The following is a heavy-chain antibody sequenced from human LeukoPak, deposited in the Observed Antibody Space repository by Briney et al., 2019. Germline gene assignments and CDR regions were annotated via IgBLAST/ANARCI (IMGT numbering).Heavy chain of an antibody. J-gene: IGHJ3*02. CDR2: IYYSGST. V-gene: IGHV4-59*08. Sequence: SETLSLTCTVSGGSISSYYWTWIRQPPGAGLEWIGYIYYSGSTNYNPSLKSRVTISVDTSKNQFSLKLSSVTAADTAVYYCARIPKVPDAQRYSFDIWGQGTMVTVSS. D-gene: IGHD2-2*01. CDR1: GGSISSYY. CDR3: ARIPKVPDAQRYSFDI.